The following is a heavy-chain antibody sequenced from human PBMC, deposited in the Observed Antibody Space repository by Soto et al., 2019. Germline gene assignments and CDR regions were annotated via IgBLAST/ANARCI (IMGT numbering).Heavy chain of an antibody. CDR3: ARVPLGYCSGGSCYSPFFDY. D-gene: IGHD2-15*01. CDR2: MNPNSGNT. CDR1: GYTFTSYD. Sequence: ASVKVSCKASGYTFTSYDINWVRQATGQGLEWMGWMNPNSGNTGYAQKFQGRVTMTRNTSISTAYMELSSLRSEDTAVYYCARVPLGYCSGGSCYSPFFDYWGQGTLVTVS. J-gene: IGHJ4*02. V-gene: IGHV1-8*01.